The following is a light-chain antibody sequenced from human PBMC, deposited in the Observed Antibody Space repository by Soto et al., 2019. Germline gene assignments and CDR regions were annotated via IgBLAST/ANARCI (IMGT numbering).Light chain of an antibody. CDR1: QSVRSW. V-gene: IGKV1-5*01. CDR3: QHYNSYST. J-gene: IGKJ1*01. Sequence: DIQMTQSPSTRSASVVDRVTITCRASQSVRSWLAWYQQKPGRAPKFLIYDASSLESGVPSRFSGSGSGTEFTLTISSLQPDDFATYYCQHYNSYSTFGQGTKVDIK. CDR2: DAS.